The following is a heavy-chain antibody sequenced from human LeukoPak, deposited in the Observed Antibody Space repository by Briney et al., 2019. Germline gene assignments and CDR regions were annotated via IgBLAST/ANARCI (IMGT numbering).Heavy chain of an antibody. CDR3: ARADYGDSYHV. Sequence: SETLSLTCTVSGGSISSYYWSWLRQPSGKGLEWIGYIYYSGSTNYNPSLKSRVTISVDTSKNQFSLKLSSVTAADTAVYYCARADYGDSYHVWGKGTTVSVSS. CDR1: GGSISSYY. V-gene: IGHV4-59*01. D-gene: IGHD4-17*01. J-gene: IGHJ6*04. CDR2: IYYSGST.